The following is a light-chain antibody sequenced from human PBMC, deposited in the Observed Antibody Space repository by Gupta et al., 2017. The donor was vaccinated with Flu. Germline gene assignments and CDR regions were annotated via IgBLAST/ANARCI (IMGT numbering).Light chain of an antibody. CDR1: QSVSSTY. Sequence: EIVLTQSPGTLSLSPGESATLSCRASQSVSSTYLAWFQKKPGQAPRLLIYGASNRATGIPDRFSGSGSGTDFTLTISRLEPEDFAVYYCQQYGRTFGQGTKVEIK. CDR3: QQYGRT. V-gene: IGKV3-20*01. J-gene: IGKJ1*01. CDR2: GAS.